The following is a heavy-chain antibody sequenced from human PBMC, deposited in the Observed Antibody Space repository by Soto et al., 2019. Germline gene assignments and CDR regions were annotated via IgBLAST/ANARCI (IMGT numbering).Heavy chain of an antibody. Sequence: ASVKVSCKASGYTFTSYGISWVRQAPGQGLEWMGRIIPIIGIANYAQKFQGRVTITADKSTSTAYMELSSLRSEDTAVYYCASTLDSSGWFDFDYWGQGTLVTVSS. CDR1: GYTFTSYG. CDR2: IIPIIGIA. J-gene: IGHJ4*02. CDR3: ASTLDSSGWFDFDY. V-gene: IGHV1-69*04. D-gene: IGHD6-19*01.